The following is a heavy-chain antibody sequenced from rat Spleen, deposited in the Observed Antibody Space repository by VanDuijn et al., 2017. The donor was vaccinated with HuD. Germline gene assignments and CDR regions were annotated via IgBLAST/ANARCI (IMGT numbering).Heavy chain of an antibody. CDR2: ISYDGSST. CDR3: EREGAAIYYFDY. J-gene: IGHJ2*01. Sequence: EVQLVESGGGLVQPGRSLKLSCAASGFTFSDYNMAWVRQAPKKGLEWVATISYDGSSTYYRDSVKGRFTISRDNAKSTLYLQMDSLRSEDTATYYCEREGAAIYYFDYWGQGVMVTVSS. V-gene: IGHV5-7*01. CDR1: GFTFSDYN. D-gene: IGHD1-2*01.